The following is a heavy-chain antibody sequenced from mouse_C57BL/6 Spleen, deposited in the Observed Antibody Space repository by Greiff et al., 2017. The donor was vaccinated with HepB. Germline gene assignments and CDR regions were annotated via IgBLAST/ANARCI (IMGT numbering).Heavy chain of an antibody. Sequence: EVQLQQSGPELVKPGASVKIPCKASGYTFTDYNMDWVKQSHGKSLEWIGDINPNNGGTIYNQKFKGKATLTVDKSSSTAYLELRSLTSEDTAVYYCARMRYGSSSYAMDYWGRGTAVTVSS. CDR2: INPNNGGT. J-gene: IGHJ4*01. CDR1: GYTFTDYN. D-gene: IGHD1-1*01. V-gene: IGHV1-18*01. CDR3: ARMRYGSSSYAMDY.